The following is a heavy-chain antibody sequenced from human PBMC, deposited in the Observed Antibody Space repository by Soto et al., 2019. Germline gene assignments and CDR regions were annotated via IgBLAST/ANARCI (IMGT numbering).Heavy chain of an antibody. CDR2: INTDGSST. CDR3: VREWFHSPGH. Sequence: EVQLVESGGGLVQPGGSLSLSCAASGFTFSSYWMHWVRQAPGEGLVWVAHINTDGSSTTYADSVKGRFTVSRDNAKNTLFLQMNSLRAEDTAIYYCVREWFHSPGHWGQGTLVTVSS. D-gene: IGHD3-22*01. J-gene: IGHJ4*02. V-gene: IGHV3-74*01. CDR1: GFTFSSYW.